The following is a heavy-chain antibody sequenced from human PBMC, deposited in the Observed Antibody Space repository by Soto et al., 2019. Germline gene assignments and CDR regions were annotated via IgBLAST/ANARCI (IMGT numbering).Heavy chain of an antibody. J-gene: IGHJ4*02. CDR3: AILDLPGHYFDS. Sequence: XGPLRLSCSASGFTVSSSYMSWVRQAPGKGLEWVSVIYGGGSTYYADSVKGRFTVSRDNSKNTLYLQMSSLRDEDTAIYFCAILDLPGHYFDSWGQGTLVTVSS. V-gene: IGHV3-53*01. CDR2: IYGGGST. CDR1: GFTVSSSY.